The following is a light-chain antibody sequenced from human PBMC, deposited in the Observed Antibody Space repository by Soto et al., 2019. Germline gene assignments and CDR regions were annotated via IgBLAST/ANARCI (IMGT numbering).Light chain of an antibody. CDR1: CSDVGSYNL. CDR3: CSYAGSSTVV. Sequence: QSALTQPASVSGSPGQSITISCTGTCSDVGSYNLVSWYQQHPGKAPKLMSYEGSKRPSGVSDRFSGSKSGNTASLTISGLQAEDEADYYCCSYAGSSTVVFGGGTKLTVL. J-gene: IGLJ2*01. CDR2: EGS. V-gene: IGLV2-23*01.